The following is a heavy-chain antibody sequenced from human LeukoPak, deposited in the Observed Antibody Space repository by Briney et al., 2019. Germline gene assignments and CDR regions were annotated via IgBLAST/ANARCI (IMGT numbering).Heavy chain of an antibody. Sequence: GASVKVSCKASGYTFTSYDINWVGQASGQGREGMGWMNPNSGNTGYAQKFQGRVTMTRNTYISTAYMDLSSLRSDDTAVYYCASVSRRGGVDPWGQGTLVTVSS. J-gene: IGHJ5*02. D-gene: IGHD3-10*01. CDR1: GYTFTSYD. CDR2: MNPNSGNT. CDR3: ASVSRRGGVDP. V-gene: IGHV1-8*01.